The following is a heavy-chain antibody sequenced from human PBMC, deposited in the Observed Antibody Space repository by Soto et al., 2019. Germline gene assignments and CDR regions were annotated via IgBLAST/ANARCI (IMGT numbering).Heavy chain of an antibody. CDR1: GFTFSNAW. D-gene: IGHD3-3*01. Sequence: PGGSLSLSCAASGFTFSNAWMNWVRQAPGKGLERVGRIKSKTDGGTTDYTAPVKGRFTISRDDSKNTLYLQMNSLKTEDTAVYYCTTDGGEDYDFWSGYYRARKKSYYYYGMDVWGQGTTVTVSS. CDR3: TTDGGEDYDFWSGYYRARKKSYYYYGMDV. CDR2: IKSKTDGGTT. V-gene: IGHV3-15*07. J-gene: IGHJ6*02.